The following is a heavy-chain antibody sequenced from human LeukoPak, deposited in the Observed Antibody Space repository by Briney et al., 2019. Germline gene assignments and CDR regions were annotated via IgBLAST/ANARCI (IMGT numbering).Heavy chain of an antibody. J-gene: IGHJ4*02. CDR1: GFTFSNFG. CDR2: ISGSGGRT. V-gene: IGHV3-23*01. CDR3: AKDLHYGSADY. D-gene: IGHD3-10*01. Sequence: PGGTLRLSCAASGFTFSNFGMSWVRQSPGKGLEWVSAISGSGGRTFYADSVKGRFTISRDNAKNTLYLQMNSLRAEDTAVYYCAKDLHYGSADYWGQGTLVTVSS.